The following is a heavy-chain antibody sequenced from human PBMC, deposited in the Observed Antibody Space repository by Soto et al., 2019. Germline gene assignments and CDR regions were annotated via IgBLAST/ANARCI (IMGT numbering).Heavy chain of an antibody. CDR3: ARGNFYYGMDV. Sequence: TSETLSLTCAVYGGSFSGNYWSWIRQPPGKGLEWIGEFSDSGSTNYNPSLKSRVTISEDMSKSQFSLTLSSVTAADTAVYYCARGNFYYGMDVWGQGTTVTVSS. CDR1: GGSFSGNY. J-gene: IGHJ6*02. V-gene: IGHV4-34*01. CDR2: FSDSGST.